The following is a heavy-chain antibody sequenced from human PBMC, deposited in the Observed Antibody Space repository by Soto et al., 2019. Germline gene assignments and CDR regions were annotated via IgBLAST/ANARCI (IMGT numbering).Heavy chain of an antibody. CDR2: ISYDGSNK. CDR3: AKDPHSSCWWVSYYYYGMDV. V-gene: IGHV3-30-3*01. Sequence: PRVSLRLSCAASGFTFSSYAMHGVRQAPGKGLEWVAVISYDGSNKYYADSVKGRFTISRDNSKNTLYLQMNSLRAEDTAVYYCAKDPHSSCWWVSYYYYGMDVWGQRTTVTVSS. CDR1: GFTFSSYA. D-gene: IGHD6-13*01. J-gene: IGHJ6*02.